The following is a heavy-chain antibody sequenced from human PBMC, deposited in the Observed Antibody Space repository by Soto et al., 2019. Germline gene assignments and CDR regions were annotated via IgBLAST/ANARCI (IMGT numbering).Heavy chain of an antibody. Sequence: PGGSLRLSCAASGFTFSNYAMNWVRQAPGKGLEWVSAISGSGGTTYYADSVKGRFTMSRDNSKNTLYLQMNSLRADDTAVYDCAKVPSRPYYFDYWGLGTLVTVSS. J-gene: IGHJ4*02. V-gene: IGHV3-23*01. CDR3: AKVPSRPYYFDY. CDR2: ISGSGGTT. CDR1: GFTFSNYA.